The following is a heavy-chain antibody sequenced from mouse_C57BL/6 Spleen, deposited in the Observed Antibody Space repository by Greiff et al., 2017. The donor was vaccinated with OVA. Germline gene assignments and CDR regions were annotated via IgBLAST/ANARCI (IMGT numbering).Heavy chain of an antibody. V-gene: IGHV1-69*01. CDR1: GYTFTSYW. J-gene: IGHJ1*03. CDR3: ARSNYGSSYPWYFDV. CDR2: IDPSDSYT. D-gene: IGHD1-1*01. Sequence: QVQLQQPGAELVMPGASVKLSCKASGYTFTSYWMHWVKQRPGQGLEWIGEIDPSDSYTNYNQKFKGKSTLTVDNSSSTAYMQLSSLTSEDSAVYYCARSNYGSSYPWYFDVWGTGTTVTVSS.